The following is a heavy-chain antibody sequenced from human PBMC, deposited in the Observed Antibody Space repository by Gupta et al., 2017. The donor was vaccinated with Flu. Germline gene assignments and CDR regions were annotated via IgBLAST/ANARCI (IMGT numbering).Heavy chain of an antibody. J-gene: IGHJ4*02. CDR2: MSPTSGNA. CDR1: GYTFTSND. D-gene: IGHD2-8*01. Sequence: QVQLVQSGAEVKKPGASVKVSCKASGYTFTSNDINWVRQATGQGLEWMGWMSPTSGNAGYAQKFEGRVTMTRDTSISTVYMELTSLDYEDTAIYYCARGIDAGVDYWGQGTPVTVSS. V-gene: IGHV1-8*01. CDR3: ARGIDAGVDY.